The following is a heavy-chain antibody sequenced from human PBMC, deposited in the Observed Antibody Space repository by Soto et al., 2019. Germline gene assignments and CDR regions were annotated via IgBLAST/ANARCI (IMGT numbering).Heavy chain of an antibody. CDR3: ARASYTYGDYYYGMDV. J-gene: IGHJ6*02. CDR2: IYYSGST. V-gene: IGHV4-30-4*01. Sequence: PSETLSLTCTVSGGSISSGDYYWSWIRQPPGKGLEWIGYIYYSGSTYYNPSLKSRVTISVDTSKNQFSLKLSSVTAADTAVYYCARASYTYGDYYYGMDVWGQGTTVTVS. CDR1: GGSISSGDYY. D-gene: IGHD4-17*01.